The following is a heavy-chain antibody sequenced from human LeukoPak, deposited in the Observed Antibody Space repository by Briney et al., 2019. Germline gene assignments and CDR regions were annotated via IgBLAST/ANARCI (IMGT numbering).Heavy chain of an antibody. CDR1: GGSISSYY. CDR3: ARGREKLRYFDKVGLDY. CDR2: INHSGST. Sequence: SETLSLTCTVSGGSISSYYWSWIRQPPGKGLEWIGEINHSGSTNYNPSLKSRVTISVDTSKNQFSLKLSSVTAADTAVYYCARGREKLRYFDKVGLDYWGQGTLVTVSS. V-gene: IGHV4-34*01. J-gene: IGHJ4*02. D-gene: IGHD3-9*01.